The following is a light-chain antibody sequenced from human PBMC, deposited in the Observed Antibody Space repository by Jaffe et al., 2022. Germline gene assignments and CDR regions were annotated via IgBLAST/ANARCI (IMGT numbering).Light chain of an antibody. J-gene: IGLJ2*01. CDR1: SLRSYY. Sequence: SSELTQDPAVSVALGQTVRITCQGDSLRSYYASWYQQKPGQAPVLVIYGKNNRPSGIPDRFSGSSSGNTASLTITGAQAEDEADYYCNSRAGTVFGGGTKLTVL. CDR3: NSRAGTV. V-gene: IGLV3-19*01. CDR2: GKN.